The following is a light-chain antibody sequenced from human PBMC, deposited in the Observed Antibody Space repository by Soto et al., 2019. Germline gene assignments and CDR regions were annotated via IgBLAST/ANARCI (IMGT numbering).Light chain of an antibody. CDR3: QQYKSYSWT. CDR2: KAS. CDR1: QSISNW. Sequence: DIQMTQSPSTLSASVGDRVTITCRASQSISNWLAWYQQRPGKAPKLLIYKASNLESGVPSRFSGSGSGTEFTLIISSLQPDDCATYYCQQYKSYSWTFGQGTKVDSK. J-gene: IGKJ1*01. V-gene: IGKV1-5*03.